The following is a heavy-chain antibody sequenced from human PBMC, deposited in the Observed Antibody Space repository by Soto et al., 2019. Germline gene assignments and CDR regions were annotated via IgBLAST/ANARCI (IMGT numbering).Heavy chain of an antibody. D-gene: IGHD1-7*01. V-gene: IGHV1-46*01. Sequence: ASVKVSCKASGYTFTSYYIHWVRQAPGQGLEWMGLINPGTGGTSYAQMFRGRVTMTRDTSTSTVYMELSSLRSEDTAVYYCARGAFNWNSALIPYWGQGTLVTVSS. CDR3: ARGAFNWNSALIPY. CDR1: GYTFTSYY. J-gene: IGHJ4*02. CDR2: INPGTGGT.